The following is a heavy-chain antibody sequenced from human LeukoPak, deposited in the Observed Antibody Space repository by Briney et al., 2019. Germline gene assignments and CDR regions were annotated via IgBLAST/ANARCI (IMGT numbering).Heavy chain of an antibody. J-gene: IGHJ4*02. Sequence: PGGSLRLSCAASGFTFSSYWMSWVRQAPGKGLEWVANIKQDGSEKYYVDSVKGRFTISRENAKDSLYLQMNSLRAEDTAVYYCARDPPPGIAVAGTDWGQGTLVTVSS. V-gene: IGHV3-7*01. CDR1: GFTFSSYW. D-gene: IGHD6-19*01. CDR2: IKQDGSEK. CDR3: ARDPPPGIAVAGTD.